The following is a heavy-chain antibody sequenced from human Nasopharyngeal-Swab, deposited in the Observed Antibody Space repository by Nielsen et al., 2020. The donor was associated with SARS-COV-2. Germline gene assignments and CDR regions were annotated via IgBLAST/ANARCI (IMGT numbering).Heavy chain of an antibody. D-gene: IGHD6-6*01. CDR1: GYSFTSYW. CDR3: ARLYEARRYYYYYMDV. CDR2: IYPGDSDT. V-gene: IGHV5-51*01. Sequence: EESLKISCKGSGYSFTSYWIGWVRQMPGKGLEWMGIIYPGDSDTRYSPSFQGQVTISADKSISTAYLQWSSLKASDTAMYYCARLYEARRYYYYYMDVWGKGTTVTVSS. J-gene: IGHJ6*03.